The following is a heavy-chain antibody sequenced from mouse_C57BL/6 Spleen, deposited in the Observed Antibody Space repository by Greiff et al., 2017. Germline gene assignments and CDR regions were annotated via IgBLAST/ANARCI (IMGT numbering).Heavy chain of an antibody. CDR2: IHPHSGST. V-gene: IGHV1-64*01. CDR3: ARGDYYGSSYYYAMDY. J-gene: IGHJ4*01. D-gene: IGHD1-1*01. Sequence: QVQLQQPGAELVKPGASVKLSCKASGYTFTSYWMPWVKQRPGQGLEWIGMIHPHSGSTNYNEKFQSKATLTVDKSSSTAYMQLSSLTSEDSAVYDCARGDYYGSSYYYAMDYWGQGTSGTVSS. CDR1: GYTFTSYW.